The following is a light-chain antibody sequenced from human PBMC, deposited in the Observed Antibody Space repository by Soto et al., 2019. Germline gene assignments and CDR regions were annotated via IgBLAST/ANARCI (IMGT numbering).Light chain of an antibody. CDR3: ETWDSNTRV. Sequence: QLVLTQSSSASASLGSSVKLTCTLSSGHSSYIIAWHQQQPGKAARYLMKLEGSGSYNKGSGVPDRFSGSSSGADRYLTISILQFEDEADYYCETWDSNTRVFGTGTNFTVL. CDR1: SGHSSYI. CDR2: LEGSGSY. V-gene: IGLV4-60*02. J-gene: IGLJ1*01.